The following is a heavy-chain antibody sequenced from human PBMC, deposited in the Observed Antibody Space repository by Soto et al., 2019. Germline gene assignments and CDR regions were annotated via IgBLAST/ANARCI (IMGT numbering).Heavy chain of an antibody. CDR3: AAEMGFGKLSVV. Sequence: QVQVVQSGVVVRRPGSSVKVSCKASGDTFKNCVISWVRQAPGQGLEWMGGIIPLFGTTDFAQRFQGRLTITTDESTTTDYMERSRLRSADTATYYCAAEMGFGKLSVVWGQGTTVIVSS. CDR2: IIPLFGTT. CDR1: GDTFKNCV. D-gene: IGHD3-10*01. J-gene: IGHJ6*02. V-gene: IGHV1-69*01.